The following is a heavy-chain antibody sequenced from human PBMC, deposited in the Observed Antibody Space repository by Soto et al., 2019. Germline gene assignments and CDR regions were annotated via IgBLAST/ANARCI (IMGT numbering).Heavy chain of an antibody. CDR1: GFTFTSSA. V-gene: IGHV1-58*01. CDR3: AAIDDYGGNSGNY. D-gene: IGHD4-17*01. J-gene: IGHJ4*02. Sequence: SVKVSCKASGFTFTSSAVQWVRQARGQRLEWIGWIVVGSGNTNYAQKFQERVTITRDMSTSTAYMELSSLRSEDTAVYYCAAIDDYGGNSGNYWGQGTLVTVSS. CDR2: IVVGSGNT.